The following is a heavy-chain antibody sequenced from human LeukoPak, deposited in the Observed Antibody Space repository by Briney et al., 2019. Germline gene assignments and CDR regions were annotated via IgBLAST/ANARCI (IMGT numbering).Heavy chain of an antibody. CDR2: IFHSAKT. CDR3: ASHYYGLGSFDP. J-gene: IGHJ5*02. Sequence: SETLSLTCTVSGYSMYSGYYWAWIRQPPGKGLEWIGNIFHSAKTYYNPSLKSRVTISVDTSKNQFSLKLSSVTAADTAVYYCASHYYGLGSFDPWGQGTLVTVSS. V-gene: IGHV4-38-2*02. CDR1: GYSMYSGYY. D-gene: IGHD3-10*01.